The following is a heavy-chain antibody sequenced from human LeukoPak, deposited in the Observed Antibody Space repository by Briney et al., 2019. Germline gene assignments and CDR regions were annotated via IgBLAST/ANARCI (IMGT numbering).Heavy chain of an antibody. CDR2: INPNSGGT. Sequence: ASVKVSCKASGYTFTGYYMHSVRQAPGQELECMGWINPNSGGTNYAQKLQGRVTMTRDTSLSTAYMALSSLRSDDTAVYYCAREVGATTWFDPWGQGTLVTVSS. D-gene: IGHD1-26*01. V-gene: IGHV1-2*02. CDR1: GYTFTGYY. CDR3: AREVGATTWFDP. J-gene: IGHJ5*02.